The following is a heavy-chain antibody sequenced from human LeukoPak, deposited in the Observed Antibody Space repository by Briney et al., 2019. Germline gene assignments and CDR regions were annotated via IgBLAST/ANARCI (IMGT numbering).Heavy chain of an antibody. J-gene: IGHJ4*02. V-gene: IGHV4-4*02. CDR2: IYPSGST. CDR3: ARRAVTTRVLGY. CDR1: GGSISGTNW. D-gene: IGHD4-17*01. Sequence: SETLSLTCAVSGGSISGTNWWSWVRQAPGKGLEWIGEIYPSGSTNYNPSLKSRVTISVDMSKNQFSLKLSSVTAADTAVYYCARRAVTTRVLGYWGQGTLVTVSS.